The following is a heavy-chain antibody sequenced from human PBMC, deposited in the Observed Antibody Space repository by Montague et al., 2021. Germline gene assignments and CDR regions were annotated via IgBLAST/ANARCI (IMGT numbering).Heavy chain of an antibody. V-gene: IGHV3-7*01. Sequence: SLRLSCAASGFTFSSYWMSWVRQAPGKGLEWVANIGDDGVETYYVDSVKGRFTVSRDNAKSSLYLQMNSLRAEDTAVYYCDVSPRRGGTDVWGKGTTVTVSA. J-gene: IGHJ6*04. CDR2: IGDDGVET. CDR3: DVSPRRGGTDV. CDR1: GFTFSSYW.